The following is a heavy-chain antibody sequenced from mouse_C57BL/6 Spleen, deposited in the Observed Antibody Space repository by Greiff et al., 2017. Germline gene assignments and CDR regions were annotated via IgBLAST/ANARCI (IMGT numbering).Heavy chain of an antibody. Sequence: VQLQQPGAELVKPGASVKMSCKASGYTFTSYWITWVKQRPGQGLEWIGDIYPGSGSTNYNEKFKSKATLTVDTSSSTAYMQLSSLTSEDSAVYYCARTHGSYWYFDVWGTGTTVTVSS. CDR2: IYPGSGST. V-gene: IGHV1-55*01. CDR3: ARTHGSYWYFDV. J-gene: IGHJ1*03. CDR1: GYTFTSYW.